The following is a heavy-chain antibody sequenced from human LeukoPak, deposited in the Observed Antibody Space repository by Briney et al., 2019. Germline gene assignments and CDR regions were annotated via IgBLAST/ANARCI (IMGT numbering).Heavy chain of an antibody. CDR1: GGTFSSYA. CDR3: AKAARRGDWFDP. V-gene: IGHV1-69*05. CDR2: IIPIFGTA. Sequence: SVKVSCKASGGTFSSYAISWVRQAPGQGLEWMGGIIPIFGTANYAQKFQGRVTITTDESTSTAYMELSSLRSEDTAVHYCAKAARRGDWFDPWGQGTLVTVSS. J-gene: IGHJ5*02. D-gene: IGHD6-6*01.